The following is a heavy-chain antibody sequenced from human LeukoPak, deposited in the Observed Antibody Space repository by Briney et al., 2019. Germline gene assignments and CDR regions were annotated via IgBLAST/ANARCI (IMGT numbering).Heavy chain of an antibody. CDR1: GYTFIGYY. V-gene: IGHV1-2*06. Sequence: GASVKVSCKASGYTFIGYYMHWVRQAPGQGLEWMGRINPNSGGTNYAQKFQGRVTMTRDTYISTAYMELNRLRSDGTAVYYCATAYGSGTDFYYWGQGTLVTVSS. CDR3: ATAYGSGTDFYY. CDR2: INPNSGGT. J-gene: IGHJ4*02. D-gene: IGHD3-10*01.